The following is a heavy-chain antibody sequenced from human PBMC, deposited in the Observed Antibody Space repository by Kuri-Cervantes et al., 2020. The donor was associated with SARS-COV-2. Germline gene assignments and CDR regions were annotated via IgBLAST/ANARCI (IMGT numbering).Heavy chain of an antibody. J-gene: IGHJ3*02. CDR3: ARDEDSGSYYPDAFAI. D-gene: IGHD1-26*01. CDR1: GFTFSSYA. CDR2: ISYDGSNK. Sequence: GESLNISCAASGFTFSSYAMHWVRQAPGKGLEWVAVISYDGSNKYYADSVKGRFTISRDNSKNTLYLQMNSLRAEDTAVYYCARDEDSGSYYPDAFAIWGQGKMVHVSS. V-gene: IGHV3-30*04.